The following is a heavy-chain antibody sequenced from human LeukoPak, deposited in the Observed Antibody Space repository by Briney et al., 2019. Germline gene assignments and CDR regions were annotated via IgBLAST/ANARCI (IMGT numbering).Heavy chain of an antibody. CDR1: GGSISGSSYY. J-gene: IGHJ5*02. CDR2: IYYSGST. CDR3: ARHPAPDCDILPGFDP. D-gene: IGHD3-9*01. V-gene: IGHV4-39*01. Sequence: SETLSLTCTVSGGSISGSSYYWGWIRQPPGKGLEWIGSIYYSGSTYYNPSLKSRVTISVDTSKNQFSLKLSSVTAADTAVYYCARHPAPDCDILPGFDPWGQGTLVTVSS.